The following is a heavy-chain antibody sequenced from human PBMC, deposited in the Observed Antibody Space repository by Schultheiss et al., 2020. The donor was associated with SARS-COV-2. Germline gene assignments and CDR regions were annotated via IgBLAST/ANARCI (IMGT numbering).Heavy chain of an antibody. J-gene: IGHJ4*02. CDR3: ARYSTTVTQAGSGWDYYLDY. CDR1: GYTFTSYG. Sequence: SVKVSCKASGYTFTSYGISWVRQAPGQGLEWMGGIIPSLGPATYAQKFQGRVTITADESSSAVHMGLRSLRYEDTAVYYCARYSTTVTQAGSGWDYYLDYWGQGTRVTVSS. D-gene: IGHD4-17*01. V-gene: IGHV1-69*13. CDR2: IIPSLGPA.